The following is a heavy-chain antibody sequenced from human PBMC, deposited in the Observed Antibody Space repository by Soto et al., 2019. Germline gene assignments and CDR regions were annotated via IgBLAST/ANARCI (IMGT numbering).Heavy chain of an antibody. Sequence: SVKVSCKASGGTFSSYAISWVRQAPGQGLEWMGGIIPIFGTANYAQKFQGRVTITADESTSAAYMELSSLRSEDTAVYYCARTYSDRSGYFHGMDVWGQGTTVTVSS. CDR2: IIPIFGTA. J-gene: IGHJ6*02. CDR1: GGTFSSYA. V-gene: IGHV1-69*13. D-gene: IGHD3-22*01. CDR3: ARTYSDRSGYFHGMDV.